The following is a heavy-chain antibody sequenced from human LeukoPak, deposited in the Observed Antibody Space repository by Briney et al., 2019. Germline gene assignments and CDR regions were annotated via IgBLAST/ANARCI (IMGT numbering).Heavy chain of an antibody. CDR1: GGSISSSSYY. CDR2: IYYSGST. J-gene: IGHJ4*02. D-gene: IGHD3-3*01. V-gene: IGHV4-39*01. CDR3: ARHGANDFWSGGKYREVGY. Sequence: PSETLSLTCTVSGGSISSSSYYWGWIRQPPGKGLEWIGSIYYSGSTYYNPSLKSRVTISVDTSKNQFSLKLSSVTAADTAVYYCARHGANDFWSGGKYREVGYWGQGTLVTVSS.